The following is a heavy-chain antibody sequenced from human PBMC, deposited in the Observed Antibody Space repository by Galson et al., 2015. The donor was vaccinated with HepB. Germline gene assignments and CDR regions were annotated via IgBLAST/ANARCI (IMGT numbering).Heavy chain of an antibody. CDR3: ARGTGTPLDHFDY. J-gene: IGHJ4*02. Sequence: SVRLSCAASGFTFSSYWMHWARQAPGKGLVWVSYINIDGSSTTYADSVKGRFTISRDNAKNTLYLQLNSLRPEDTAVYYCARGTGTPLDHFDYWGQGTLVTVSS. D-gene: IGHD1-7*01. CDR2: INIDGSST. CDR1: GFTFSSYW. V-gene: IGHV3-74*01.